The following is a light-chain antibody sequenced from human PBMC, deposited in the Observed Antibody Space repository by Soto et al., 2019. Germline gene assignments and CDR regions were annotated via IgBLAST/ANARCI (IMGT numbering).Light chain of an antibody. V-gene: IGKV3-11*01. CDR1: KSVSYY. Sequence: LTQNPGTLSVSAGERATLSCRASKSVSYYLAWYQQKPCQAPRLLIYDASSRATGVPDRFSVSGYGKDVNLTSRRLGPDYFAVYSCQQGPHWAAGTFGGGTKVDIK. J-gene: IGKJ4*01. CDR2: DAS. CDR3: QQGPHWAAGT.